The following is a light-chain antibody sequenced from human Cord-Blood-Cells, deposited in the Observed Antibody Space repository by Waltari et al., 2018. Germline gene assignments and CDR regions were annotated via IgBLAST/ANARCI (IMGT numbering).Light chain of an antibody. CDR1: QSVSSN. J-gene: IGKJ1*01. CDR3: QQYNNWPLT. V-gene: IGKV3-15*01. CDR2: GAA. Sequence: EIVMTQSPATLSVAPGERASLSCRASQSVSSNFAWYQQKPGQAPRLLIYGAATRATGITAKCSGSGSATKYTLITISLQSQEYAVLYCQQYNNWPLTFGQGTKVEIK.